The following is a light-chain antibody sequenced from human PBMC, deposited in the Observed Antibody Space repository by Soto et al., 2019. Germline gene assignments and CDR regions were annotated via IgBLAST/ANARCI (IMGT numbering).Light chain of an antibody. CDR2: VGTGGIVG. CDR3: GADHDSGSNSVYV. V-gene: IGLV9-49*01. J-gene: IGLJ1*01. CDR1: SGYSNYK. Sequence: QPVLTQPPSASASLGASVTLTCTLSSGYSNYKVDWYQQRPGKGPRFVMRVGTGGIVGSKGDGIPDRFSVLGSGLNRYLTIKNIQEEDEGDYHCGADHDSGSNSVYVFGTGTKLTVL.